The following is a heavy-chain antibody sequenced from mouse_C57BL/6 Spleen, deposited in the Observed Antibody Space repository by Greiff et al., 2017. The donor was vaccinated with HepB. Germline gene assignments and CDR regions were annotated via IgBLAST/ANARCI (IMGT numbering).Heavy chain of an antibody. V-gene: IGHV1-72*01. CDR2: IDPNSGGT. CDR1: GYTFTSYW. J-gene: IGHJ4*01. Sequence: QVQLQQPGAELVKPGASVKLSCKASGYTFTSYWMHWVKQRPGRGLEWIGRIDPNSGGTKYNEKFKRKATLTVDKPSSTAYMQLSSLTSEDSAVYYCARWRSPYYGSSYYAMDYWGQGTSVTVSS. CDR3: ARWRSPYYGSSYYAMDY. D-gene: IGHD1-1*01.